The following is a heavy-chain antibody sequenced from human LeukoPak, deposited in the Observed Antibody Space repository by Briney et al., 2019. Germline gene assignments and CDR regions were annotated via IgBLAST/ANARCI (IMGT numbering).Heavy chain of an antibody. D-gene: IGHD3/OR15-3a*01. CDR2: ISGSGGST. V-gene: IGHV3-23*01. Sequence: PAGSLTLSCAASVFTLSNHGMSRLRQAQGKGLEWVSVISGSGGSTHYADSVKGRFTISRDNSKNTLYLQMTSLRADDTAVYYCARDRVLHYLNCWGQGALVTVSS. J-gene: IGHJ4*02. CDR1: VFTLSNHG. CDR3: ARDRVLHYLNC.